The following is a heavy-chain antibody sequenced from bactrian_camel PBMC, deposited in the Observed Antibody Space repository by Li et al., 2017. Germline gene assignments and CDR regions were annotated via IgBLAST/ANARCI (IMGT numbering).Heavy chain of an antibody. CDR3: AADLGYCGMDMFYSY. J-gene: IGHJ4*01. D-gene: IGHD5*01. V-gene: IGHV3S9*01. Sequence: HVQLVESGGGSVQAGGSLILSCLASGLTFNEFDVAWYRQIPGDECELVSSLKTDGSTYYPNSVKGRFTISQDAIKNTLSLRMNNLKSEDTAIYYCAADLGYCGMDMFYSYRGQGTQVTV. CDR1: GLTFNEFD. CDR2: LKTDGST.